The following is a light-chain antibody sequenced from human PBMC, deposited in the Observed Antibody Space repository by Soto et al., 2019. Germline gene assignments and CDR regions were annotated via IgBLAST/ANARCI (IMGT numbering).Light chain of an antibody. CDR3: QQHNQWPIT. V-gene: IGKV3D-15*01. Sequence: EIVLAQSPGTLSLSPGERATLSCRASQRVRSNLDCYQQKPGQAPRLVIYGASTRASGVPARFSGSGSGTEFTLTISSVQSEDSAVYYRQQHNQWPITFGQGTRLEIK. CDR1: QRVRSN. CDR2: GAS. J-gene: IGKJ5*01.